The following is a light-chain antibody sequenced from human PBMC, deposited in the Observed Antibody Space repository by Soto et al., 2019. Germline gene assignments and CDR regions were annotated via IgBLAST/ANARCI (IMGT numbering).Light chain of an antibody. CDR2: DAS. J-gene: IGKJ2*01. V-gene: IGKV1-5*01. Sequence: DIQMTQSPSTLPASVGDRVTITCRASQSISGWLAWYQQKPGKAPKLLIYDASSLESGVPSRFSGSGSGTEFTLPINSLQPDDFATYYCQQFDSYPYTFGQGTKLEIK. CDR3: QQFDSYPYT. CDR1: QSISGW.